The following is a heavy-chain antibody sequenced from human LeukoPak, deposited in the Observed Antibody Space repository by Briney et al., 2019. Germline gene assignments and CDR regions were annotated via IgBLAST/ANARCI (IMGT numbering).Heavy chain of an antibody. CDR2: ISYDGSNK. Sequence: QPGGSLRLSCAASGFTVSSNYMSWVRQAPAKGLEWVAVISYDGSNKYYVDSVKGRFTISRDNSKNTLYLQMNSLRAEDTAVYYCARETGSAVGSTDFDYWGQGTLVTVSS. CDR3: ARETGSAVGSTDFDY. CDR1: GFTVSSNY. D-gene: IGHD4-17*01. V-gene: IGHV3-30-3*01. J-gene: IGHJ4*02.